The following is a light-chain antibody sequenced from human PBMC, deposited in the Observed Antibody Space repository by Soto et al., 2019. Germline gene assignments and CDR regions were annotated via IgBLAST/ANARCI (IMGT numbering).Light chain of an antibody. Sequence: QSALTQPASVSGSPGQSITISCTGTSSDIGGYNYVSWYQQHPGKVPKLMIYEVSYRPSGVSNRFSGSKSGNTASLSMSGLQAEDEADYYCSSYTSSSTLVFGPGTKLTVL. CDR1: SSDIGGYNY. CDR2: EVS. CDR3: SSYTSSSTLV. J-gene: IGLJ1*01. V-gene: IGLV2-14*01.